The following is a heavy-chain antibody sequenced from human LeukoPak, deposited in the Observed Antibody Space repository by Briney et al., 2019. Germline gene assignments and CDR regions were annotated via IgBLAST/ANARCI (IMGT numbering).Heavy chain of an antibody. CDR3: AREARYYDILTGYYSNYYYYMDV. D-gene: IGHD3-9*01. J-gene: IGHJ6*03. V-gene: IGHV1-18*01. CDR2: ISAYNGNT. CDR1: GYTFTSYG. Sequence: ASVKVSCKASGYTFTSYGISWVRQAPGQGLEWMGWISAYNGNTHYAQKLQDRVTMTTDTSTTTAYMELRSLRSDDTAVYYCAREARYYDILTGYYSNYYYYMDVWGKGTTVTVSS.